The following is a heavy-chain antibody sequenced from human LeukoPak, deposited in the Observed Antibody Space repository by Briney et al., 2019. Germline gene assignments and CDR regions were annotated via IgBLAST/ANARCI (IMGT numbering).Heavy chain of an antibody. Sequence: GGSLRLSCAASGFTFSSYWMSWVRQAPGKGLERVANIKQDGSEKYYVDSVKGRFTISRDNAKNSLYLQMNSLRAEDTAVYYCARDPITMVRGVWNWFDPWGQGTLVTVSS. CDR3: ARDPITMVRGVWNWFDP. J-gene: IGHJ5*02. CDR2: IKQDGSEK. D-gene: IGHD3-10*01. CDR1: GFTFSSYW. V-gene: IGHV3-7*01.